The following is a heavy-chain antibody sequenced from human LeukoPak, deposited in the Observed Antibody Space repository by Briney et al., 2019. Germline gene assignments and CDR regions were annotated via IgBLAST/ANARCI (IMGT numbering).Heavy chain of an antibody. CDR2: IYSSGTT. CDR1: GGSVSSYY. D-gene: IGHD6-6*01. CDR3: GRTGIGSSYYYGMDV. J-gene: IGHJ6*02. Sequence: PSETLSLTCSVAGGSVSSYYWSWIRQPAGKGLEWIGRIYSSGTTNYNPSLKSRVTMSLDTSKNRFSLKLSSVTAADTAVYYCGRTGIGSSYYYGMDVWGQGTTVTVSS. V-gene: IGHV4-4*07.